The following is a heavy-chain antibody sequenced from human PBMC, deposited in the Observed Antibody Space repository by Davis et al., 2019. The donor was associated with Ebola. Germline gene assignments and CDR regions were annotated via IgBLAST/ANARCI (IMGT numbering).Heavy chain of an antibody. CDR3: ARDFIGGFDY. Sequence: GESLKISCAASGFTFSSYSMNWVRQAPGKGLEWVAVISYDGSNKYYADSVKGRFTISRDNSKNSLYLQMNSLRAEDTAVYYCARDFIGGFDYWGQGTLVTVSS. CDR2: ISYDGSNK. J-gene: IGHJ4*02. CDR1: GFTFSSYS. V-gene: IGHV3-30*03.